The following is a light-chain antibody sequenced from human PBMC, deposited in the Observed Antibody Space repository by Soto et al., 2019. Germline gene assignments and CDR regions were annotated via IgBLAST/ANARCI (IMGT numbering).Light chain of an antibody. CDR3: RHRSDWSSRLT. CDR2: GAS. Sequence: EIVLTQSPATLSLSPGERATLSCGASRSVSSYLAWYQQKPGQAPRLLIYGASYRATGITARFSGSGSGTDFTLTISSLEPEDFAVYYCRHRSDWSSRLTFGGGTKVEIK. J-gene: IGKJ4*01. V-gene: IGKV3-11*01. CDR1: RSVSSY.